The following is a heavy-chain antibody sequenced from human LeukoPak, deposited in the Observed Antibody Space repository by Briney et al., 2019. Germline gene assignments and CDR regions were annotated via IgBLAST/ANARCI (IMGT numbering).Heavy chain of an antibody. D-gene: IGHD1-1*01. V-gene: IGHV3-48*04. CDR3: ARDVGTLTYSNWFDP. CDR1: GCTFSSYS. CDR2: ISSGSSTI. Sequence: GGSLRLSCAASGCTFSSYSMNWVRQAPGKGLEWVSYISSGSSTIYYADSVKGRFTTSRDNAKNSLYLQMNSLRAEDTAVYYCARDVGTLTYSNWFDPWGQGTLVTVSS. J-gene: IGHJ5*02.